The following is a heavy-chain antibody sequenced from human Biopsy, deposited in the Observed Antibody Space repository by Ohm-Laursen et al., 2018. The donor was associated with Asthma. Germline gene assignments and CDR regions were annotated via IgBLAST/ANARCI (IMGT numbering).Heavy chain of an antibody. CDR1: GFVFSQCG. Sequence: SLRLSCAAAGFVFSQCGMHWVRQGPGKGLEWVAFVSSDGHDKFYEDSVKGRFTISRDNSRNRLYLQINRLTVEDSALYFCARQSGQDFPDTSAFDIWGQGTKVAVSS. CDR3: ARQSGQDFPDTSAFDI. D-gene: IGHD3-22*01. V-gene: IGHV3-30*03. CDR2: VSSDGHDK. J-gene: IGHJ3*02.